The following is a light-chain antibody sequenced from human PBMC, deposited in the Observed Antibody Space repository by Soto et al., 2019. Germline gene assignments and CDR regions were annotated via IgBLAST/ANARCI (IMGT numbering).Light chain of an antibody. CDR2: EVS. CDR3: SSYAVSNNV. CDR1: SSDVGGYNY. V-gene: IGLV2-8*01. Sequence: QSAMTQPPSASGSPGQSVTISCTGTSSDVGGYNYVSWYQQHPGKAPKLMIYEVSKRPSGVPDRFSGSKSGNTASLTVSGIQAEDESEYACSSYAVSNNVFGGVTQLTV. J-gene: IGLJ2*01.